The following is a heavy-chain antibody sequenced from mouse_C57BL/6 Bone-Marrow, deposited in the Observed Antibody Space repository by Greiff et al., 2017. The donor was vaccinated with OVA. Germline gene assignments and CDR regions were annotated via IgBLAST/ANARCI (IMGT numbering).Heavy chain of an antibody. CDR1: GYSFTSYY. J-gene: IGHJ2*01. Sequence: QVQLKESGPELVKPGASVKISCKASGYSFTSYYIHWVKQRPGQGLEWIGWIYPGSGNTKYNEKFKGKATLTADTSSSTAYMQLSSLTSEDSAVYYCARGSLTSWGQGTTLTVSS. V-gene: IGHV1-66*01. CDR2: IYPGSGNT. CDR3: ARGSLTS.